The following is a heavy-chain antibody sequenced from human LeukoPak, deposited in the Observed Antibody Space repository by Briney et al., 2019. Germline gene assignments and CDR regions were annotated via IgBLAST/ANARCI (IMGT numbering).Heavy chain of an antibody. D-gene: IGHD1-1*01. CDR2: IRYDESTK. Sequence: GGSLRLSCAASGFTFSSYGMHWVRQAPGKGLEWVAFIRYDESTKFYADSVKGRFTISRDNSKTTLYLQMNSLRAEDTAVYYCAKGRPHWGQGTLVTVSS. J-gene: IGHJ4*02. V-gene: IGHV3-30*02. CDR1: GFTFSSYG. CDR3: AKGRPH.